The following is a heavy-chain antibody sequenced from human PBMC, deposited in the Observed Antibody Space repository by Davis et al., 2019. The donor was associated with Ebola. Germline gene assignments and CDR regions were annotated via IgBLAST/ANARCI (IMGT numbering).Heavy chain of an antibody. Sequence: PSGTLSLTCAVYGWSFSGYYLSWIRQPPGKGLEWIGEINHSGSTNYNPSLNSRVTISVDTSKNQFSLKLSSVTAADTAVYYCARQVRQLWLQRDYYYGMDVWGQGTTVTVSS. V-gene: IGHV4-34*01. CDR2: INHSGST. J-gene: IGHJ6*02. CDR3: ARQVRQLWLQRDYYYGMDV. CDR1: GWSFSGYY. D-gene: IGHD5-18*01.